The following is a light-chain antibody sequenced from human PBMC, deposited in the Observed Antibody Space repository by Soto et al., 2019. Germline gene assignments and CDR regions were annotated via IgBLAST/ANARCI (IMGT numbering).Light chain of an antibody. CDR1: QSVTKS. CDR2: GAS. Sequence: EIVLTQSPGTLSLSPGERATLSCRASQSVTKSLAWYQQKPGQAPRLLIYGASSRATGIPDRFSGSGSGTDFTLTISRLEPEGFAVYYCQQYGGSPRTFGQGTKVE. J-gene: IGKJ1*01. CDR3: QQYGGSPRT. V-gene: IGKV3-20*01.